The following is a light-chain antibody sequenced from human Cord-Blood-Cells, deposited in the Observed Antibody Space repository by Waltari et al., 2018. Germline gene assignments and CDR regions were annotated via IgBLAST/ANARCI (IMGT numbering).Light chain of an antibody. Sequence: QSALTQPRSVSGSPGQSVTLSCPGTSSDVGGYNYVSWYQQHPGQAPTLMIYDVSKRPSGVPDRFSGSKSGNTASLTISGLQAEDEADYYCCSYAGSYTWVFGGGTKLTVL. CDR1: SSDVGGYNY. V-gene: IGLV2-11*01. CDR2: DVS. J-gene: IGLJ3*02. CDR3: CSYAGSYTWV.